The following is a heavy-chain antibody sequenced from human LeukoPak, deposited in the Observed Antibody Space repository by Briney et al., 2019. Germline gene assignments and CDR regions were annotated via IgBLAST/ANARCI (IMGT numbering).Heavy chain of an antibody. CDR2: ISSSGSTI. V-gene: IGHV3-11*04. CDR1: GFTFSDYY. CDR3: ARVAYSSSHPLTD. D-gene: IGHD6-13*01. J-gene: IGHJ4*02. Sequence: GGSLRLSCAASGFTFSDYYMSWIRQAPGKGLEWVSYISSSGSTIYYADSVKGRFTISRDNAKNSLYLQMNSLRAEDTAVYYCARVAYSSSHPLTDWGQGTLVTVSS.